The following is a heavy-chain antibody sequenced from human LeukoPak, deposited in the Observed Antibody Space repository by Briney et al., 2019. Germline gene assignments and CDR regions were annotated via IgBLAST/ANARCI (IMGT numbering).Heavy chain of an antibody. D-gene: IGHD1-26*01. CDR2: ISAYNGNT. CDR1: GYTFISYG. J-gene: IGHJ6*03. Sequence: GASVKVSCKASGYTFISYGISWVRQAPGQGLEWMGWISAYNGNTNYAQKLQGRVTMTTDTSTSTAYMELRSLRSDDTAVYYCARVMGSSATLTDVYYYYYYMDVWGKGTTVTVSS. CDR3: ARVMGSSATLTDVYYYYYYMDV. V-gene: IGHV1-18*01.